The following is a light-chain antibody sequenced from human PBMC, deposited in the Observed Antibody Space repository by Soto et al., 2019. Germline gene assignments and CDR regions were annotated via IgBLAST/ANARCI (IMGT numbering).Light chain of an antibody. CDR1: QDISIY. V-gene: IGKV1-8*01. CDR2: AAS. CDR3: QQYYSYPQT. J-gene: IGKJ1*01. Sequence: IQMTQSPSSLSASVGDRVTITCQASQDISIYLNWYQHKPGKAPKLLIYAASTLQSGVPSRFSGSGSGTDFTLTISCLQSEDFATYYCQQYYSYPQTFGQGTRWIS.